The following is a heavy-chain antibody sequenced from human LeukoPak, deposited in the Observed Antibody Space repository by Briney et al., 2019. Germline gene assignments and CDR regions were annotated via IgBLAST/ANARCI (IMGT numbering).Heavy chain of an antibody. CDR2: VKSDGNAT. CDR1: GFTFSSHL. CDR3: VRKFATGD. D-gene: IGHD1-14*01. V-gene: IGHV3-74*01. J-gene: IGHJ4*02. Sequence: GGSLRLSCAASGFTFSSHLMHWVRQAQGTGLVWVSSVKSDGNATNYADSVKGRFTISRDNAKNTLYLQMTSLRVEDTAVYYCVRKFATGDWGQGTLVTVYS.